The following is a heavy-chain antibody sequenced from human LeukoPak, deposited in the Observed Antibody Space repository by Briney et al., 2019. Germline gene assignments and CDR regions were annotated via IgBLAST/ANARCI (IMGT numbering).Heavy chain of an antibody. Sequence: ASVKVSCKVSGYTLTELSMHWVRQAPGKGLEWMGGFDPEDGETIYAQKYQGRVTMTEDTSTDTAYMELSSLRSEDTAVYYCATRKRYDFWTPFDYWGQGTLVAVSS. V-gene: IGHV1-24*01. J-gene: IGHJ4*02. D-gene: IGHD3-3*01. CDR2: FDPEDGET. CDR1: GYTLTELS. CDR3: ATRKRYDFWTPFDY.